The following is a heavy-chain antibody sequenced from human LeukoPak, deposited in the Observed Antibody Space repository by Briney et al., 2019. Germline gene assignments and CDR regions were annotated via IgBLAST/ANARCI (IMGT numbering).Heavy chain of an antibody. V-gene: IGHV1-18*01. CDR2: ISAYNGNT. D-gene: IGHD6-19*01. CDR3: ARQGGYSSAIGMGY. CDR1: GYTFTSYG. Sequence: ASVKVSCKASGYTFTSYGISWVRQAPGQGLEWMGWISAYNGNTNYAQKLQGRVTMIRDTSTSTVYMELSSLRSEDTAVYYCARQGGYSSAIGMGYWGQGTLVTVSS. J-gene: IGHJ4*02.